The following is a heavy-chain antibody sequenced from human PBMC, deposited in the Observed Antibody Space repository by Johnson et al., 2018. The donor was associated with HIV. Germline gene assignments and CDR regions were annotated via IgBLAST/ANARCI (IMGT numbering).Heavy chain of an antibody. D-gene: IGHD3-16*02. CDR2: IFSGGST. V-gene: IGHV3-NL1*01. CDR1: GFTFSSYG. Sequence: VQLVESGGGVVQPGRSLRLSCAASGFTFSSYGMHWVRQAPGKGLEWVSVIFSGGSTYYADSVKGRFTISRDNSKNTVYLQMNSRRAEDTAVYYCAKGGDYVWGSYRYTDAFDIWGQGTMVTVSS. CDR3: AKGGDYVWGSYRYTDAFDI. J-gene: IGHJ3*02.